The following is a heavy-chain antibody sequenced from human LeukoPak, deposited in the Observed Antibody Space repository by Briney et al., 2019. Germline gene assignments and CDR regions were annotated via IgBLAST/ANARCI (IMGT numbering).Heavy chain of an antibody. Sequence: SETLSLTCTVSGGSISSYYWSWIRQPPGKGLEWIGYIYFRGNTNYNPSLKSRVTISLDTSNNQFSLKLNSVTAADTAVYYCARVLRAASWRSYDYWGQGSLVTVSS. CDR3: ARVLRAASWRSYDY. D-gene: IGHD5-18*01. CDR1: GGSISSYY. J-gene: IGHJ4*02. CDR2: IYFRGNT. V-gene: IGHV4-59*01.